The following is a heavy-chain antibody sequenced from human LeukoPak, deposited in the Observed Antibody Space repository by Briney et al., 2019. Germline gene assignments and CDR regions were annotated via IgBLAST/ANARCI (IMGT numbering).Heavy chain of an antibody. V-gene: IGHV4-39*07. CDR2: VYYSGST. D-gene: IGHD6-6*01. J-gene: IGHJ4*02. CDR1: GASFSSSPYS. Sequence: SETLSLTCTVSGASFSSSPYSWGWIRQPPGKGLEWIGGVYYSGSTYYNPSLKSRVTMSLDTSTNQFSLKLASVTAADTAVYYCARTGSTIAARPPDYWGQGTLVTVSS. CDR3: ARTGSTIAARPPDY.